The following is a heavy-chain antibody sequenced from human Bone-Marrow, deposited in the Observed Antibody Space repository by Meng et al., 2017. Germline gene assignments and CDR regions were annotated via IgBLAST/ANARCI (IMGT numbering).Heavy chain of an antibody. V-gene: IGHV3-15*01. Sequence: EVQLLASGGGFVKPGGSLRLSCAASGFTFSNAWMTWVRQAPGKGLEWIGRMKSNVDGGTVDYAAAVKGRFFISRDDSENTFYLQMNSLKTEDTAVYYCSGHVDYWGHGTLVTVSS. CDR3: SGHVDY. CDR1: GFTFSNAW. J-gene: IGHJ4*01. CDR2: MKSNVDGGTV.